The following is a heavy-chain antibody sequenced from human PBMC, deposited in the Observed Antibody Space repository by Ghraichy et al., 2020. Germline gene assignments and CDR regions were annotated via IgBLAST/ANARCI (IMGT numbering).Heavy chain of an antibody. D-gene: IGHD3-16*02. V-gene: IGHV3-21*01. CDR2: ISTTSSYR. Sequence: GGSLRLSCAGSGFTFGPYSMTWVRQAPGRGLEWVASISTTSSYRFYAESVKGRFTISRDNAENSLYLQMNSLRDEDTAIYYCASLDAADRYKILDYWGRGTLVTVSS. CDR1: GFTFGPYS. CDR3: ASLDAADRYKILDY. J-gene: IGHJ4*02.